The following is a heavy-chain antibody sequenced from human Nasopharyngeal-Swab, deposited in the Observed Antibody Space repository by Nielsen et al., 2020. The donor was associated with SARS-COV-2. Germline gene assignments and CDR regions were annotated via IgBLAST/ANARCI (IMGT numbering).Heavy chain of an antibody. CDR1: GGSVSSGSYY. Sequence: GSLRLSCTVSGGSVSSGSYYWSWIRQPPGKGLEWIGYIYYSGSTNYNPSLKSRITISVDTSKNQFSLKLSSVTAADTAVYYCAREPSMVRGPFDPWGQGTLVTVSS. V-gene: IGHV4-61*01. CDR3: AREPSMVRGPFDP. J-gene: IGHJ5*02. CDR2: IYYSGST. D-gene: IGHD3-10*01.